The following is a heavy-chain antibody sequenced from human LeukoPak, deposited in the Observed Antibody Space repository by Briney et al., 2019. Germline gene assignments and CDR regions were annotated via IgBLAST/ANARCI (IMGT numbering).Heavy chain of an antibody. CDR2: INSDGSWT. J-gene: IGHJ4*02. CDR3: GRETYTYDTSGPDH. CDR1: GNYW. Sequence: GGSLRLSCAASGNYWTHWVRQAPGKGLVWVSHINSDGSWTSYADSVKGRFTISKDNAKNTVYLQMNSLRAEDTAVYYCGRETYTYDTSGPDHWGQGTLVTVSS. D-gene: IGHD3-22*01. V-gene: IGHV3-74*01.